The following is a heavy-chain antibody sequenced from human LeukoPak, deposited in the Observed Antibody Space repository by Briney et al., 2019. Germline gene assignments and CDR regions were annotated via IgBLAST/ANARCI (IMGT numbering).Heavy chain of an antibody. D-gene: IGHD1-7*01. Sequence: PGGSLRLSCAASGFTFSNYAMHWVRQAPGQGLEYVSAISSNGGSTYYANSVKGRFTISGDNSKNTLYLQMGSLRIEDMAVYYCASSPPTGTTWYSDLWGRGTLVTVSS. CDR2: ISSNGGST. V-gene: IGHV3-64*01. J-gene: IGHJ2*01. CDR3: ASSPPTGTTWYSDL. CDR1: GFTFSNYA.